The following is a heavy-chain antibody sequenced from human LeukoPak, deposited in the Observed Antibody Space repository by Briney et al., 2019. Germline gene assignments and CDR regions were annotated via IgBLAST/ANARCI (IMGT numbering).Heavy chain of an antibody. CDR1: GFTFGDYA. J-gene: IGHJ4*02. V-gene: IGHV3-49*04. D-gene: IGHD6-19*01. CDR2: IRSKIYGVTP. Sequence: GGSLRLSCTASGFTFGDYAVSWVRQAPGKGLEWVTLIRSKIYGVTPEFAASVKGRFSISRDDSQAIVYLQMNNLRTEDTAVYYCSRSSTVPGAKYYSDFWGQGTLVTVSS. CDR3: SRSSTVPGAKYYSDF.